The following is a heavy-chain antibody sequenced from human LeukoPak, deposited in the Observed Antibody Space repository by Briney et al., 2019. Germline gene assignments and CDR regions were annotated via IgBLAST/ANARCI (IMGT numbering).Heavy chain of an antibody. CDR3: ASYLYWWSDLGF. D-gene: IGHD2-8*02. CDR2: ISGSGGST. Sequence: GGSLRLSCAASGFTFSSYAMSWVRQAPGKGLEWVSAISGSGGSTYYADSVKGRFTISRDNSKNTLYLQMNSLRVEDTAVYFCASYLYWWSDLGFWGQGTLVTVSS. J-gene: IGHJ4*02. V-gene: IGHV3-23*01. CDR1: GFTFSSYA.